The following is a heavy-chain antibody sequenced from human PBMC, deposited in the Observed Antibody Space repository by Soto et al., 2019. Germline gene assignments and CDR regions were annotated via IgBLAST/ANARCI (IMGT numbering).Heavy chain of an antibody. D-gene: IGHD3-10*01. V-gene: IGHV4-30-4*01. Sequence: SETLSLTCGVSGCSIFGLDYYGSWIRQPPGEGLEWLGYIYYRGSTYYNPSLRSRIIMSGETSKNQFYLKLTSVTAADTAVYYCARGIYCGSGTPDRWGQGTLVTVSS. J-gene: IGHJ4*02. CDR2: IYYRGST. CDR3: ARGIYCGSGTPDR. CDR1: GCSIFGLDYY.